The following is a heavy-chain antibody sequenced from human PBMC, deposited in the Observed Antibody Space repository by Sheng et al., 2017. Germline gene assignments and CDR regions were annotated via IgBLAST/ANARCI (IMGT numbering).Heavy chain of an antibody. V-gene: IGHV4-38-2*02. D-gene: IGHD3-3*01. Sequence: QVQLQESGPGLVKPSETLSLTCAVSGYSISSGYYWGWIRQPPGKGLEWIGSIYHSGSTYYNPSLKSRVTISVDTSKNQFSLKLSSVTAADTAVYYCARDKAFYYDFWSGYPFDPWGQGTLVTVSS. CDR3: ARDKAFYYDFWSGYPFDP. J-gene: IGHJ5*02. CDR2: IYHSGST. CDR1: GYSISSGYY.